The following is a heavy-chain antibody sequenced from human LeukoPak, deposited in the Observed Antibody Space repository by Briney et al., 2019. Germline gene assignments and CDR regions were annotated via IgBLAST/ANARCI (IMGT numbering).Heavy chain of an antibody. CDR3: ARAPRVVPAAVYYYYYMDV. D-gene: IGHD2-2*01. J-gene: IGHJ6*03. V-gene: IGHV4-31*03. Sequence: SETLSLTCPVSGYSISTWYYWGWIRQHPGKGLEWIGYIYYSGSTYYNPSLKSRVTISVDTSKNQFSLKLSSVTAADTAVYYCARAPRVVPAAVYYYYYMDVWGKGTTVTVSS. CDR2: IYYSGST. CDR1: GYSISTWYY.